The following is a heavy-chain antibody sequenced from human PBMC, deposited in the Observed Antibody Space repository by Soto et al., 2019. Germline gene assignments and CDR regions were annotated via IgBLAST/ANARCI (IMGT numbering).Heavy chain of an antibody. CDR2: ISGSGGST. D-gene: IGHD3-3*01. J-gene: IGHJ4*02. CDR1: GFTFSSYA. CDR3: AKGTVGIFGVVYYFDY. V-gene: IGHV3-23*01. Sequence: GGSLRLSCTAPGFTFSSYAMSWVRQAPGKGLEWVSAISGSGGSTYYADSVKGRFTISRDNSKNTLYLQMNSLRAEDTAVYYCAKGTVGIFGVVYYFDYWGQGTLVTVSS.